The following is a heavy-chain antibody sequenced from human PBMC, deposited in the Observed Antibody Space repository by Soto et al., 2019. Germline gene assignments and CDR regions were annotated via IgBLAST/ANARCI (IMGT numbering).Heavy chain of an antibody. D-gene: IGHD5-12*01. Sequence: PGESLKISCKRSGYSFTSYWIGWVRQMPGKGLEWMGIIYPGDSNTRYSPSFQGKLTIIADKSISTAYLQSSRVKASDTAMYYCARLYDGNFDYWGQGTLVTVSS. J-gene: IGHJ4*02. CDR3: ARLYDGNFDY. V-gene: IGHV5-51*01. CDR1: GYSFTSYW. CDR2: IYPGDSNT.